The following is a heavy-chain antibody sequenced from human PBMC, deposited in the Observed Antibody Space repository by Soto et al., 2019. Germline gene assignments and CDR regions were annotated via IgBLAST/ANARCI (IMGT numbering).Heavy chain of an antibody. CDR1: GGSISSGGYS. J-gene: IGHJ4*02. CDR3: ARAPDS. Sequence: SETLSLTCAVSGGSISSGGYSWSWIRQPPGQGLEWIGSMYHSGSTYYNPSLKSRVTISVDTSKNQFSLKLNSVTAADTAVYYCARAPDSWGQGTLVTVS. CDR2: MYHSGST. V-gene: IGHV4-30-2*03.